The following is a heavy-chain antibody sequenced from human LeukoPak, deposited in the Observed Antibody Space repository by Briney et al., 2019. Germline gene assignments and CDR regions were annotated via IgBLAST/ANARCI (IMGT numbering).Heavy chain of an antibody. CDR1: GGSISSYY. Sequence: SDTLSLPCILSGGSISSYYWSGIRQPPGRAREWFGYIYSSGTTSSSAAHKRRVTISIDTSKSQLSLKMTSVTAADTAVYYCARQGSGGRAFDIWGQGTMVTVSS. CDR2: IYSSGTT. CDR3: ARQGSGGRAFDI. D-gene: IGHD1-26*01. J-gene: IGHJ3*02. V-gene: IGHV4-59*08.